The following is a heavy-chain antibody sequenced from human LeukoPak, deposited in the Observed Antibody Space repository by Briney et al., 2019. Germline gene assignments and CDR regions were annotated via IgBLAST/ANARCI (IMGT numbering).Heavy chain of an antibody. CDR3: AKREEMATNPNDY. CDR1: GFTFSTYA. J-gene: IGHJ4*02. Sequence: GGSLRLSCAASGFTFSTYAMSWVRQAPGKGLEWVSAISGSGGSTYYADSVKGRFTISRDNSKNTLYLQMNSLRAEDTAVYYCAKREEMATNPNDYWGQGTLVTVSS. D-gene: IGHD5-24*01. CDR2: ISGSGGST. V-gene: IGHV3-23*01.